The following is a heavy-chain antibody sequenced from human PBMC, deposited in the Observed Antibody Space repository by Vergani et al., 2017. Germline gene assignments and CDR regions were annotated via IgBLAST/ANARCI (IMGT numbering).Heavy chain of an antibody. CDR2: IIPIFGTA. V-gene: IGHV1-69*06. D-gene: IGHD3-22*01. CDR3: ARDIYYYDSSGYFRPYYFDY. Sequence: QVQLVESGAEVKKPGSSVKVSCKASGGTFSSYAISWVRQAPGQGLEWMGGIIPIFGTANYAQKFQGRVTMTADKSTSTAYMELSSLRSEDTAVYYCARDIYYYDSSGYFRPYYFDYWGQGTLVTVSS. CDR1: GGTFSSYA. J-gene: IGHJ4*02.